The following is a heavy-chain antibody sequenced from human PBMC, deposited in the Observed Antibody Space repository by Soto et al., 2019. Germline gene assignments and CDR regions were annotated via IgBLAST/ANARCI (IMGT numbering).Heavy chain of an antibody. CDR3: ARASGITFGGVIVRYYYYMDV. D-gene: IGHD3-16*02. CDR2: INHSGST. J-gene: IGHJ6*03. CDR1: GGSFSGYY. Sequence: SETLSLTCAVYGGSFSGYYWSWIRQPPGKGLEWIGEINHSGSTNYNPSLKSRVTISVDTSKNQFSLRLSSVTAADTAVYYCARASGITFGGVIVRYYYYMDVWGKGTTVTVSS. V-gene: IGHV4-34*01.